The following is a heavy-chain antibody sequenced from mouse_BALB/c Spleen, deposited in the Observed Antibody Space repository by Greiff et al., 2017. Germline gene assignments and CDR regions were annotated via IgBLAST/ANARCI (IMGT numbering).Heavy chain of an antibody. D-gene: IGHD2-5*01. CDR3: ARQSNYSYYFDY. J-gene: IGHJ2*01. V-gene: IGHV5-6*01. Sequence: EVMLVESGGDLVKPGGSLKLSCAASGFTFSSYGMSWVRQTPDKRLEWVATISSGGSYTYYPDSVKGRFTISRDNAKNTLYLQMSSLKSEDTAMYYCARQSNYSYYFDYWGQGTTLTVSS. CDR1: GFTFSSYG. CDR2: ISSGGSYT.